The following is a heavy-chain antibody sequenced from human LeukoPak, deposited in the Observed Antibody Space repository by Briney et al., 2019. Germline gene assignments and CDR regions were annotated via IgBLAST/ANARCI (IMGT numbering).Heavy chain of an antibody. CDR3: ARGSHYYYYMDV. J-gene: IGHJ6*03. CDR2: IFHSGST. V-gene: IGHV4-59*12. Sequence: SETLSLTCTVSGASISSYYWSWIRQPPGKGLEWIGYIFHSGSTNYNPSLRSRVTISVDTSKNQFSLKLSSVTAADTAVYYCARGSHYYYYMDVWGKGTPVTVSS. CDR1: GASISSYY.